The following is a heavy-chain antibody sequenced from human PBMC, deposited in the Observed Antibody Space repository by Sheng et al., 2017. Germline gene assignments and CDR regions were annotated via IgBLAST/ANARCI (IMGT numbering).Heavy chain of an antibody. J-gene: IGHJ6*02. Sequence: QVQLVQSGAEVKKPGSSVKVSCKASGGTFSSYAISWVRQAPGQGLEWMGGIIPIFGTANYAQKFQGRVTITADESTSTAYMELSSLRSEDTAVYYCARDRCSGGSCYSNYYGMDVWGQGTTVTVSS. CDR1: GGTFSSYA. CDR3: ARDRCSGGSCYSNYYGMDV. CDR2: IIPIFGTA. D-gene: IGHD2-15*01. V-gene: IGHV1-69*13.